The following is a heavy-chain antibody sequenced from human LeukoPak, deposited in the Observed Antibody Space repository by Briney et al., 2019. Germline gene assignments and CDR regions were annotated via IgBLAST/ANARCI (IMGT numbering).Heavy chain of an antibody. CDR3: ATHNLFRFEY. J-gene: IGHJ4*02. CDR2: INEDGSAQ. D-gene: IGHD2-21*01. V-gene: IGHV3-7*01. Sequence: PGGSLRLSCAASGFTSRTYWMTWVRQAPGKGLEWVANINEDGSAQYYMDSVEGRFTISRDNAKNSLYLQVNTLRPEDTAVYYCATHNLFRFEYWGQGTLVTVRS. CDR1: GFTSRTYW.